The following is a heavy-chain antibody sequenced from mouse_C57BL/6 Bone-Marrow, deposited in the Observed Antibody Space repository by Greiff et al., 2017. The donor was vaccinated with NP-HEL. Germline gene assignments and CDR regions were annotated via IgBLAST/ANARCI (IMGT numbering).Heavy chain of an antibody. D-gene: IGHD2-4*01. Sequence: VQLQQSGAELVRPGASVKLSCKASGYTFTDYYINWVKQRPGQGLEWIARIYPGSGNTYYNEKFKGKATLTAEKSSSTAYMQLSSLTSEDSAVYFWANDYLFAYWGQGTLVTVSA. CDR2: IYPGSGNT. CDR1: GYTFTDYY. J-gene: IGHJ3*01. CDR3: ANDYLFAY. V-gene: IGHV1-76*01.